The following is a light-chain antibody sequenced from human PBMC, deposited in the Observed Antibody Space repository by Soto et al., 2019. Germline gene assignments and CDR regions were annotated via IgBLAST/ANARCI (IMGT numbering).Light chain of an antibody. Sequence: QPVLTQSPSASASLGASVKFTCTLSSGHSSYAIAWHQQQPEKGPRYLMKLNSDGSHTKGDGIPDRFSGSSSGAERYLTISCLQSEDEADYYCQTWGTGTVVFGGGTKLTVL. CDR1: SGHSSYA. J-gene: IGLJ2*01. CDR3: QTWGTGTVV. CDR2: LNSDGSH. V-gene: IGLV4-69*01.